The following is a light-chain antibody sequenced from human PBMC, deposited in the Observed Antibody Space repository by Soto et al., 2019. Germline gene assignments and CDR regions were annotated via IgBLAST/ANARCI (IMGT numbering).Light chain of an antibody. Sequence: QSVLTQPPSASGSPGQSVTISSTGTRSDVGGYNYVSWYQHHPGNAPKLMIYEVNKRTSGVPDRFSGSKSGNTASLTVSGLQAEDEADYYCSSYAGSNTPYVFGTGTKVTVL. CDR3: SSYAGSNTPYV. V-gene: IGLV2-8*01. J-gene: IGLJ1*01. CDR2: EVN. CDR1: RSDVGGYNY.